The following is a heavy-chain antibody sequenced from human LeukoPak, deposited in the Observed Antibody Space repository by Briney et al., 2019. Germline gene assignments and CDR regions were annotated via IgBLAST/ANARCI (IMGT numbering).Heavy chain of an antibody. J-gene: IGHJ5*02. CDR2: IYASGSAT. CDR3: AKDGVTGPPWFDP. D-gene: IGHD3-9*01. V-gene: IGHV3-23*01. CDR1: GFTFSSYA. Sequence: GGSLRLSCEASGFTFSSYAMTWVRQAPGKGLEWVSGIYASGSATHYADTVKGRFTISRDNSKNTLYLQMNSLRAEDTAVYYCAKDGVTGPPWFDPWGQGTLVTVSS.